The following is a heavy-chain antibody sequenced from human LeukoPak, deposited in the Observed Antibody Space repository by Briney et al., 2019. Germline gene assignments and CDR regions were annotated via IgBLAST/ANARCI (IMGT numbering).Heavy chain of an antibody. CDR3: ARAEGSGSYFAYYYYMDV. Sequence: SETLSLTCTVSGGSISSGSYYWSWIRQPAGKGPEWIGRIYTSGSTNYNPSLKSRVTISVDTSKNQFSLKLSSVTAADTAVYYCARAEGSGSYFAYYYYMDVWGKGTTVTVSS. CDR1: GGSISSGSYY. J-gene: IGHJ6*03. V-gene: IGHV4-61*02. CDR2: IYTSGST. D-gene: IGHD1-26*01.